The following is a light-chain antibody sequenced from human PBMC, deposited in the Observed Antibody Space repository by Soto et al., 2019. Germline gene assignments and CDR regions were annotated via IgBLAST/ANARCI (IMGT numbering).Light chain of an antibody. CDR3: HQYNSYRT. CDR2: DAS. CDR1: QSISIW. V-gene: IGKV1-5*01. J-gene: IGKJ1*01. Sequence: DIQMTQSPSTLSASVGDRVTITCRARQSISIWLAWYQQKPGKAPRLLIYDASILESGVPSRFSGSGSGTEFTLTISSLQPDDFATYYCHQYNSYRTFGQGTKVEI.